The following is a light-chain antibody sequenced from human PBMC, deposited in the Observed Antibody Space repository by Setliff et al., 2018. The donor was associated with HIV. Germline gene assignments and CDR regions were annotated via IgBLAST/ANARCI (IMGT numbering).Light chain of an antibody. Sequence: QSVLTQPPSTSGTPGQKVTISCSGGGSNIGRNSVFWYQQLPGTAPKLLMYNNDQRPSGVPDRFSGSKSGTSASLAISDLRSGDEADYYCATSDDSLSAVIFGGGTKVTV. CDR3: ATSDDSLSAVI. CDR2: NND. CDR1: GSNIGRNS. J-gene: IGLJ2*01. V-gene: IGLV1-47*02.